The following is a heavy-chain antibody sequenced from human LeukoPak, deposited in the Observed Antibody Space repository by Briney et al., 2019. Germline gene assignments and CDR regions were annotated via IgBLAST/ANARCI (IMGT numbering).Heavy chain of an antibody. CDR3: AREGYSSSREIGDY. D-gene: IGHD6-13*01. V-gene: IGHV1-2*02. J-gene: IGHJ4*02. CDR2: INPNSGGT. CDR1: GYTFTGYY. Sequence: GASVKVSCKASGYTFTGYYMHWVRQAPGQGLEWMGWINPNSGGTNYAQKFQGRVTMTRDTSISTAYMELSRLRSDDTAVYYCAREGYSSSREIGDYWGQGTLVTVSS.